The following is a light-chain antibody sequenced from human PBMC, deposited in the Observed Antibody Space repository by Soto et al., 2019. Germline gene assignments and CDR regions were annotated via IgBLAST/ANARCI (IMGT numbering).Light chain of an antibody. CDR3: CSFAGSGTGV. CDR1: SGDIGTYNL. Sequence: QSALTQPASVSGSPGQSIAISCTGTSGDIGTYNLVSWYQQHPGKAPKLMISEVNKRPSGVSDRFSGSKSGDPASLTISGLRTEDEADYYCCSFAGSGTGVFGTGTKVTVL. J-gene: IGLJ1*01. V-gene: IGLV2-23*02. CDR2: EVN.